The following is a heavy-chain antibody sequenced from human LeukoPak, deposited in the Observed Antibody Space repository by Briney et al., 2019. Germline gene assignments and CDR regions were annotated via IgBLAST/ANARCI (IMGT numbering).Heavy chain of an antibody. V-gene: IGHV4-59*01. Sequence: PSETLSLTCTVSGGSISSYYWSWIRQPPGRGLEWIGYIYYSGSTNYNPSLKSRVTISVDTSKNQFSLKLSSVTAADTAVYYCARFSKDYYYGSGSYTVDYWGQGTLVTVSS. CDR3: ARFSKDYYYGSGSYTVDY. CDR1: GGSISSYY. CDR2: IYYSGST. D-gene: IGHD3-10*01. J-gene: IGHJ4*02.